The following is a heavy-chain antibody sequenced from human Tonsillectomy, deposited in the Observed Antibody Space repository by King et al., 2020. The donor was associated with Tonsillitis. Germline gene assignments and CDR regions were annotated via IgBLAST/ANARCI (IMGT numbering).Heavy chain of an antibody. CDR3: VRVYDTSMDRHFDY. CDR1: GVTGSGRY. Sequence: VQLVESGGGLSQPGGALRLSCAASGVTGSGRYMTWGRPAPGKGLECVVAIVGGDLTYYADSVKGRFSISRENSKNTLYLQMNSLRVEDTAVYYCVRVYDTSMDRHFDYWGQGTLVTVSS. J-gene: IGHJ4*02. D-gene: IGHD5-18*01. V-gene: IGHV3-53*01. CDR2: IVGGDLT.